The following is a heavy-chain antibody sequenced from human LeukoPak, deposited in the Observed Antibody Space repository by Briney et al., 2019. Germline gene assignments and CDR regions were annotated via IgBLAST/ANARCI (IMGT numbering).Heavy chain of an antibody. D-gene: IGHD3-9*01. J-gene: IGHJ6*03. CDR2: INHSGST. V-gene: IGHV4-34*01. CDR3: ESRLRYFDWLRAPHPRYYMDV. CDR1: GGSFSGYY. Sequence: SETLSLTCAVYGGSFSGYYWSWIRQPPGKGLEWIGEINHSGSTNYNPSLKSRVTISVDASKNQFSLKLSSVTAADTVVYYRESRLRYFDWLRAPHPRYYMDVWGKGTTVTISS.